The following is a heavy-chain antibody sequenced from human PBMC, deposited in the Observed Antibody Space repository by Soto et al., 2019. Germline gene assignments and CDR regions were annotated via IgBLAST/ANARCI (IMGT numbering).Heavy chain of an antibody. J-gene: IGHJ4*02. CDR2: ISSSSSYI. V-gene: IGHV3-21*01. Sequence: GGSLRLSCAASGFTFSSYSMNWVRQAPGKGLEWVSSISSSSSYIYYADLVKGRFTISRDNAKNSLYLQMNSLRAEDTAVYYCARDPGSGDHYFDYWGQGTLVTVSS. CDR1: GFTFSSYS. CDR3: ARDPGSGDHYFDY. D-gene: IGHD7-27*01.